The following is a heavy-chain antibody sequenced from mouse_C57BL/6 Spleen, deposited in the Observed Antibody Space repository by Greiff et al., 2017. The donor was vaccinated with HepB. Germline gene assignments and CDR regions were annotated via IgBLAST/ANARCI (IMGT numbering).Heavy chain of an antibody. CDR2: IDPEDGDT. D-gene: IGHD1-1*01. CDR3: TYYGSLYWYFDV. J-gene: IGHJ1*03. CDR1: GFNIKDYY. Sequence: EVQLQQSGAELVRPGASVKLSCTASGFNIKDYYMHWVKQRPEQGLEWIGRIDPEDGDTEYAPKFQGKATMTADTSSNTAYLQLSSLTSEDTAVYYCTYYGSLYWYFDVWGTGTTVTVSS. V-gene: IGHV14-1*01.